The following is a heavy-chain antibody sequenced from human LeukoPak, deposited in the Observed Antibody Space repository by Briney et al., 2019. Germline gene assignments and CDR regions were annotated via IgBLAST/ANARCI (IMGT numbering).Heavy chain of an antibody. CDR2: ISYDGSNK. V-gene: IGHV3-30-3*01. CDR1: GFTFSSYA. D-gene: IGHD6-6*01. J-gene: IGHJ4*02. CDR3: AKGSLAEYSSSSGWGY. Sequence: GGSLRLSCAASGFTFSSYAMHWVRQAPGKGLEWVAVISYDGSNKYYADSVKGRFTISRDNSKNTLYLQMNSLRAEDTAVYYCAKGSLAEYSSSSGWGYWGQGTLVTVSS.